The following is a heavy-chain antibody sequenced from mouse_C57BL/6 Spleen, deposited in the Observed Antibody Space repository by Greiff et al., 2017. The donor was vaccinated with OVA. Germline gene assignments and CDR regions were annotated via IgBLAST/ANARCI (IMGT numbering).Heavy chain of an antibody. D-gene: IGHD2-1*01. Sequence: VQLQQPGAELVMPGASVKLSCKASGYTFTSYWMHWVKQRPGQGLEWIGEIDPSDSYTNYNQKFKGKSTLTVDKSSSTAYMQLSSLTSEDSAVYYCARSYYGYYAMDYWGQGTSVTVSS. CDR1: GYTFTSYW. J-gene: IGHJ4*01. V-gene: IGHV1-69*01. CDR3: ARSYYGYYAMDY. CDR2: IDPSDSYT.